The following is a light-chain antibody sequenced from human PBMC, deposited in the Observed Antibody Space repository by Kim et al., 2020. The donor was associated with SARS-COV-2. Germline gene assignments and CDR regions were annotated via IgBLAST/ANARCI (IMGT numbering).Light chain of an antibody. CDR3: QQHGSLPVT. J-gene: IGKJ4*01. V-gene: IGKV3-20*01. CDR2: DAF. CDR1: QSVSDSS. Sequence: SPGESVTLTCRASQSVSDSSVAWYQHKSGQGPRLLIYDAFKRVTGIPDRFSGSGSGTDFTLTISALEPDDFAVYFCQQHGSLPVTFGGGTKVDIK.